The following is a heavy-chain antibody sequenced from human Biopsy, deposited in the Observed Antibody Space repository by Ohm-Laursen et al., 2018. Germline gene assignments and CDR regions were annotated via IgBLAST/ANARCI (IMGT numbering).Heavy chain of an antibody. J-gene: IGHJ5*02. V-gene: IGHV4-59*12. CDR1: GASISAYY. Sequence: SDTLSLTCTVSGASISAYYWSWIRQPPGKGLEWIGYLYYSGSTNYNPSLKSRVTISGDTSKNQFSLKLNSVTAADTAVYYCARGDYFDSNGYFWFDPWGQGTLVTVSS. CDR3: ARGDYFDSNGYFWFDP. CDR2: LYYSGST. D-gene: IGHD3-22*01.